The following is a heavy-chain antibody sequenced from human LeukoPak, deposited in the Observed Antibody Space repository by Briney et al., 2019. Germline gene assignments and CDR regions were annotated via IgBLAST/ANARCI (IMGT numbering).Heavy chain of an antibody. CDR2: INRGGSA. CDR3: ATGRGAGSYYHT. V-gene: IGHV4-34*01. J-gene: IGHJ4*02. CDR1: GGSFSDYY. D-gene: IGHD3-10*01. Sequence: KPSETLSLTCAVFGGSFSDYYWSWIRQPPGKGLEWIGEINRGGSANYSPSLESRVTISIDTSKNQFSLKLISVTAADTAVYFCATGRGAGSYYHTWGQGTLVTVSS.